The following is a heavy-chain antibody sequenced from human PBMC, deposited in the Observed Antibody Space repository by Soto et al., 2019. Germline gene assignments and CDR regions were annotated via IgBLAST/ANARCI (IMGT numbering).Heavy chain of an antibody. CDR3: TRNWGGYDYVSNFDY. J-gene: IGHJ4*02. V-gene: IGHV3-23*01. Sequence: PGGSLRLSCAASGFTFSSYAMSWVRQAPGKGLEWVSAISGSGGSTYYADSVKGRFTISRDNSKNTLYLQMNSLKSEDTAVYYCTRNWGGYDYVSNFDYWGQGTLVTVSS. CDR2: ISGSGGST. CDR1: GFTFSSYA. D-gene: IGHD5-12*01.